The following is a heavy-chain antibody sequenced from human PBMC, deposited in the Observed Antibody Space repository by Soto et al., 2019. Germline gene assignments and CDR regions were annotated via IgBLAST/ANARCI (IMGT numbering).Heavy chain of an antibody. CDR1: GGSFSGYY. CDR2: INHSGST. J-gene: IGHJ4*02. Sequence: QVQLQQWGAGLLKPSETLSLTCAVYGGSFSGYYWSWIRQPPGKGLEWIGEINHSGSTNYNPSLKSRVTISVDTSKNQFSLKLSSVTAADTAVYYCARGLSQSFDYWGQGTLVTVSS. CDR3: ARGLSQSFDY. V-gene: IGHV4-34*01.